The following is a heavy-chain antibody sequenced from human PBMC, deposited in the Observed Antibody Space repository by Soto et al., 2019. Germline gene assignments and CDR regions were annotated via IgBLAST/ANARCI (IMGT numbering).Heavy chain of an antibody. Sequence: GESLKISCKGSGYSFTSYWIGWVRQMPGKDLEWMGIIYPGDSDTRYSPSFQGQVTISADKSISTAYLQWSSLKASDTAMYYCARRGAEDYYYYGMDVWGQGTTVTVSS. CDR2: IYPGDSDT. J-gene: IGHJ6*02. D-gene: IGHD3-16*01. CDR3: ARRGAEDYYYYGMDV. CDR1: GYSFTSYW. V-gene: IGHV5-51*01.